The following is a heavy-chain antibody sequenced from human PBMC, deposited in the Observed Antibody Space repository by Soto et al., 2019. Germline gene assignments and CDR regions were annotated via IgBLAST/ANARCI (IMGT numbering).Heavy chain of an antibody. Sequence: QVQLVQSGAEVKKPGASVKVSCKASGYTFTSYGISWVRQAPGQGLEWMGWISAYNGNTNYAQKLEGRVTMTTDTSTSTAYMELRSLRSDDTAVYYCARDFSAYLPPRDGLFVYWGQGTLVTVSS. J-gene: IGHJ4*02. CDR2: ISAYNGNT. V-gene: IGHV1-18*01. D-gene: IGHD3-22*01. CDR1: GYTFTSYG. CDR3: ARDFSAYLPPRDGLFVY.